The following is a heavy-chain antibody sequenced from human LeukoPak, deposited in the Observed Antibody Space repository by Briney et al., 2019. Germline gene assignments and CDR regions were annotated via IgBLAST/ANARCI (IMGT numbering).Heavy chain of an antibody. Sequence: ASVKVSCKASGGTFSSYTISWVRQAPGQGLEWMGRIIPILGIANYAQKFQGRVTITADKSTSTAYMELSSLRSEDTAVYYCAREAVAGTPFPLFDDWGQGALVTVSS. D-gene: IGHD6-19*01. CDR1: GGTFSSYT. V-gene: IGHV1-69*04. CDR2: IIPILGIA. J-gene: IGHJ4*02. CDR3: AREAVAGTPFPLFDD.